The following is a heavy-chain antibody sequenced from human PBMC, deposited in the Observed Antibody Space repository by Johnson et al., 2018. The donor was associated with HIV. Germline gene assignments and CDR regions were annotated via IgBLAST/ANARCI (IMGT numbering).Heavy chain of an antibody. CDR3: ARALSRFGVSDAFDV. CDR1: GFTVSSNY. J-gene: IGHJ3*01. V-gene: IGHV3-53*01. Sequence: VQLVESGGGLIQPGGSLRPSCAASGFTVSSNYMSWVRQAPGKGLEWVSEIYSGGSTYYADSVKGRFIISRDSSKNTLYLQMNSLRVEDTAVYYCARALSRFGVSDAFDVWGQGTMVTVSS. D-gene: IGHD3-10*01. CDR2: IYSGGST.